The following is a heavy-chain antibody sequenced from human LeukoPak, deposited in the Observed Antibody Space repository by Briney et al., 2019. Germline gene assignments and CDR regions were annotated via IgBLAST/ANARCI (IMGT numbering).Heavy chain of an antibody. D-gene: IGHD6-13*01. CDR1: GGSFSGYY. CDR3: ARRLSLGIAALDAFDI. CDR2: INHSGST. J-gene: IGHJ3*02. Sequence: PSETLSLTCAVYGGSFSGYYWSWIRQPPGKGLEWIGEINHSGSTNYNPSLKSRVTISVDTSENQFSLKLSSVTAADTAVYYCARRLSLGIAALDAFDIWGQGTMVTVSS. V-gene: IGHV4-34*01.